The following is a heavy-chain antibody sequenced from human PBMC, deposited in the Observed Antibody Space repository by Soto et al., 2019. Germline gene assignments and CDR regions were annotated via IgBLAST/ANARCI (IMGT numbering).Heavy chain of an antibody. V-gene: IGHV3-21*01. D-gene: IGHD2-8*02. J-gene: IGHJ6*02. Sequence: EVQLVESGGGLVKPGGSLRLSCAASGFTFSSYSMNWVRQAPGKGLEWVSFISSSSSYIYYADSVKGRFTISRDNAKNSLYLQMNSLRADDTAVYYCARDTENPVFYYGMDVWGQGTTVTVSS. CDR2: ISSSSSYI. CDR3: ARDTENPVFYYGMDV. CDR1: GFTFSSYS.